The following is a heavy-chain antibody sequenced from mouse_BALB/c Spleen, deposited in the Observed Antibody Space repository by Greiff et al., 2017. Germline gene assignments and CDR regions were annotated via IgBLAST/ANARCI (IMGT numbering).Heavy chain of an antibody. J-gene: IGHJ2*01. D-gene: IGHD1-1*01. CDR1: GYTFTSYW. CDR3: ARDGSSSDFDY. Sequence: VQLVESGAELAKPGASVKMSCKASGYTFTSYWMHWVKQRPGQGLEWIGYINPSTGYTEYNQKFKDKATLTADKSSSTAYMQLSSLTSEDSAVYYCARDGSSSDFDYWGQGTTLTVSS. CDR2: INPSTGYT. V-gene: IGHV1-7*01.